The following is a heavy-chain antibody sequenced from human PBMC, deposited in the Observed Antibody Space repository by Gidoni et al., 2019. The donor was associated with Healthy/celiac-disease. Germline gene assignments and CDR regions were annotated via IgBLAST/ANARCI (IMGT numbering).Heavy chain of an antibody. Sequence: GLEWVANIKQDGSEKYYVDSVKGRFTISRDNAKNSLYLQMNSLRAEDTAVYYCARVRDYVPHYFDYWGQGTLVTVSS. D-gene: IGHD3-16*01. V-gene: IGHV3-7*01. CDR2: IKQDGSEK. CDR3: ARVRDYVPHYFDY. J-gene: IGHJ4*02.